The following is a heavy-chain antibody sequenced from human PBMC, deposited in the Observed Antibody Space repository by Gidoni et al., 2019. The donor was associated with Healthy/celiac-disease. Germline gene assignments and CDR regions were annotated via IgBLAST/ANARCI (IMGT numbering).Heavy chain of an antibody. V-gene: IGHV3-15*01. CDR3: TTEPLEEVAARLAWFDP. Sequence: GLEWVGRIKSKTDGGTTDYAAPVKGRFTISRDDSKNTLYLQMNSLKTEDTAVYYCTTEPLEEVAARLAWFDPWGQGTLVTVSS. CDR2: IKSKTDGGTT. D-gene: IGHD2-15*01. J-gene: IGHJ5*02.